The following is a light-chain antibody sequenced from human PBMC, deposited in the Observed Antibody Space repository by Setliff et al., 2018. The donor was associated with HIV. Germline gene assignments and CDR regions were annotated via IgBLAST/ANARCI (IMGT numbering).Light chain of an antibody. J-gene: IGLJ1*01. Sequence: ALAQPASVSGSPGQSITISCSGTNSDIGSHDYVSWYQQHPGKAPKLIIFSVTYRPSGVSDRFSGSKSGNTASLTISGLQPEDEADYYCSSYTSSSTLVFGTGTKVTVL. V-gene: IGLV2-14*03. CDR1: NSDIGSHDY. CDR3: SSYTSSSTLV. CDR2: SVT.